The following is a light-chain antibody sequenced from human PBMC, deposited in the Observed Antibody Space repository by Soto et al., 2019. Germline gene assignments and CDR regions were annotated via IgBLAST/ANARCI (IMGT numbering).Light chain of an antibody. CDR1: SGSVSTSYY. CDR3: VLYMGSGISV. J-gene: IGLJ2*01. Sequence: QTVVTQAPSFSVSPGGTVTLTCGLSSGSVSTSYYPNWYQQTPGQAPRTLIYSTNTRSSGVPDRFSGSILGNKAALTITGAQADDEADYYCVLYMGSGISVFGGGTKLTVL. CDR2: STN. V-gene: IGLV8-61*01.